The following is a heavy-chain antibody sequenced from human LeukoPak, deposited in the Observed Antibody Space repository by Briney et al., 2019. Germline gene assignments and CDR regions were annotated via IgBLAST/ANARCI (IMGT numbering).Heavy chain of an antibody. J-gene: IGHJ4*02. CDR1: GGTFSSYA. V-gene: IGHV1-69*01. Sequence: SVKVSCKASGGTFSSYAISWVRQAPGQGLEWVGGIIPIFGTANYAQKFQGRVTITADESTSTAYMELSSLRSEDTAVYYCARRYYYDSSGYYHYWGQGTLVTVSS. CDR3: ARRYYYDSSGYYHY. D-gene: IGHD3-22*01. CDR2: IIPIFGTA.